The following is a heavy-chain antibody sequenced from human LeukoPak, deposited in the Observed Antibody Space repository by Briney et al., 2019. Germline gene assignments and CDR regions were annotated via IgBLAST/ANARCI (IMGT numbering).Heavy chain of an antibody. Sequence: GASVKVSCKASGGTFSSYAISWVRQAPGQGLEWMGGIIPIFGTANYAQKFQGRVTITADESTSTAYMELSSLRPEDTAVYYCARGRPSSTYGMDVWGQGTTVTVSS. V-gene: IGHV1-69*13. J-gene: IGHJ6*02. CDR1: GGTFSSYA. CDR3: ARGRPSSTYGMDV. D-gene: IGHD6-6*01. CDR2: IIPIFGTA.